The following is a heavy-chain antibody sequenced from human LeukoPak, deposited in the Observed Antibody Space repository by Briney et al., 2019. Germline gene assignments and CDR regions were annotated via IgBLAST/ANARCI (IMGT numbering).Heavy chain of an antibody. J-gene: IGHJ5*02. Sequence: ASVKVSCKASGGTFSSYAISWVRQAPGQGLEWMGGIIPIFGTANYAQKFQGRVTITADKSTSTAYMELSSLRSEDTAAYYCGHSSSWDNWFDPWGQGTLVTVSP. V-gene: IGHV1-69*06. CDR1: GGTFSSYA. CDR2: IIPIFGTA. CDR3: GHSSSWDNWFDP. D-gene: IGHD6-13*01.